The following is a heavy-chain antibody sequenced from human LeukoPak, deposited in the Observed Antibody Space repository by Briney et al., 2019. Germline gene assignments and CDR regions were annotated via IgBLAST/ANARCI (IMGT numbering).Heavy chain of an antibody. CDR3: ARVRGDYYDSSGYYYTVPFDY. J-gene: IGHJ4*02. CDR1: GYTFTSYA. V-gene: IGHV7-4-1*02. Sequence: GASVKVSCKASGYTFTSYAMNWVRQAPGQGLEWMGWINTNTGNPTYAQGFTGRFVFSLDTSVSTAYLQISSLKAEDTAVYYCARVRGDYYDSSGYYYTVPFDYWGQGTLVTVSS. D-gene: IGHD3-22*01. CDR2: INTNTGNP.